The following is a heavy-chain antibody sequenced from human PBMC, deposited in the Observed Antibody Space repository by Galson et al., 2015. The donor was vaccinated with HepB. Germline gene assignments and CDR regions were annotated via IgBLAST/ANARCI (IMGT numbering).Heavy chain of an antibody. V-gene: IGHV3-11*06. CDR2: ISSSSSYT. CDR3: ARGLGYGSGSNWAY. D-gene: IGHD3-10*01. J-gene: IGHJ4*02. Sequence: SLRLSCAASGFTFSDYYMSWIRQAPGKGLEWVSYISSSSSYTNYADSVKGRFTISRDNAKNSLYLQMNSLRAEDTAVYYCARGLGYGSGSNWAYWGQGTLVTVSS. CDR1: GFTFSDYY.